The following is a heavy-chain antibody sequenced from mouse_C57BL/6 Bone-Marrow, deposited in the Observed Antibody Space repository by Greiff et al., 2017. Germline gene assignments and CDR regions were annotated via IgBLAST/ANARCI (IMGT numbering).Heavy chain of an antibody. CDR1: GFTFSDYG. Sequence: EVKLQESGGGLVKPGGSLKLSCAASGFTFSDYGMHWVRQAPEKGLEWVAYISSGSSTIYYADTVKGRFTISRDNAKNTLFLQMTSLRSEDTAMYYCARRATVVANLDYWGQGTTLTVSS. V-gene: IGHV5-17*01. CDR2: ISSGSSTI. CDR3: ARRATVVANLDY. J-gene: IGHJ2*01. D-gene: IGHD1-1*01.